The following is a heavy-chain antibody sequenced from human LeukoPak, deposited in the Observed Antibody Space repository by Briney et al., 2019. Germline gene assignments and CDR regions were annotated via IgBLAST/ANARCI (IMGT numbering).Heavy chain of an antibody. J-gene: IGHJ4*02. V-gene: IGHV3-23*01. Sequence: PGGSLRLSCAASGFTFSSYAMSWVRQAPGKGLEWVSAISGSGGSTYYADSAKGRFTISRDNSKNTLYLQMNSLRAEDTAVYYCAKDGPETYYYDSSGHDYWGQGTLVTVSS. D-gene: IGHD3-22*01. CDR2: ISGSGGST. CDR3: AKDGPETYYYDSSGHDY. CDR1: GFTFSSYA.